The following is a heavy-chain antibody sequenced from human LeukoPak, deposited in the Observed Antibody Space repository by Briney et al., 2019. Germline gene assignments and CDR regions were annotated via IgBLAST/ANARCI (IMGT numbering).Heavy chain of an antibody. J-gene: IGHJ4*02. CDR3: ARLITKAAAGPIDY. V-gene: IGHV4-39*01. D-gene: IGHD6-13*01. CDR1: GGSISSSRHY. CDR2: IYYSGST. Sequence: SETLSLTCTVSGGSISSSRHYWGWIRQPPGQGLEWFGSIYYSGSTYYNPSLKSRVTISVDTSKNQFSLKLSSVTAADTAVYYCARLITKAAAGPIDYWGQGTLVTVSS.